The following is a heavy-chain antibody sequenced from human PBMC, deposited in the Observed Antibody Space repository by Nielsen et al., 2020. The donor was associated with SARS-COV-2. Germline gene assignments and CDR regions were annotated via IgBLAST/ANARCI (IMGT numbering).Heavy chain of an antibody. CDR1: GGSFSGYY. D-gene: IGHD3-3*01. V-gene: IGHV4-34*01. Sequence: SETLSLTCAVYGGSFSGYYWSWIRQPPGKGLEWIGEINHSGSTNYNPSLKSRVTISVDTSKNQFSLKLSSVTAADTAVYYCARGDITIFRGSPEGAFDIWGQGTMVTVSS. CDR2: INHSGST. J-gene: IGHJ3*02. CDR3: ARGDITIFRGSPEGAFDI.